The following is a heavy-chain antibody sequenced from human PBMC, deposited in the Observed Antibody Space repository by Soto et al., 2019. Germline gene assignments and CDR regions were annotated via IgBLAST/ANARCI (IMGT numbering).Heavy chain of an antibody. V-gene: IGHV1-69*13. CDR1: GGTFSSYA. Sequence: SVKVSCKASGGTFSSYAISWVRQAPGQGLEWMGGIIPIFGTANHAQKFQGRVTITADESTSTAYMELSSLRSEDTAVYYCAREHGGIVVVPAAITPHSYYYYYGMDVWGQGTTVTVSS. D-gene: IGHD2-2*02. CDR2: IIPIFGTA. J-gene: IGHJ6*02. CDR3: AREHGGIVVVPAAITPHSYYYYYGMDV.